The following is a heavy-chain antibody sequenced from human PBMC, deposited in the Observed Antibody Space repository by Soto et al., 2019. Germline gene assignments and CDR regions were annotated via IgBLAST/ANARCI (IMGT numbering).Heavy chain of an antibody. CDR2: ISYDGSNK. D-gene: IGHD3-10*01. CDR1: GFNFSSYG. V-gene: IGHV3-30*18. CDR3: AKRKGGRYGSGSYYNAPFGY. Sequence: PGGSLRLSCAASGFNFSSYGMHWVRQAPGKGLEWVAVISYDGSNKYYADSVKGRFTISRDNSKNTLYLQMNSLRAEDTAVYYCAKRKGGRYGSGSYYNAPFGYWGQGTLVTVSS. J-gene: IGHJ4*02.